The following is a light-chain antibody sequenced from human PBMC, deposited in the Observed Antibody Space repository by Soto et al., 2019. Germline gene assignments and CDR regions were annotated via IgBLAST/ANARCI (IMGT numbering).Light chain of an antibody. CDR2: DNN. Sequence: QSLLSQPASVYAAPGQRFTISCSGSTSNIGKYYVSWYQQVPGTAPRLLIYDNNQRPSGIPDRFSGSKSGTSPTLAITGLQTGDEDDYYCQSYDSSLSGSEVFGTGTKVTVL. CDR3: QSYDSSLSGSEV. J-gene: IGLJ1*01. V-gene: IGLV1-51*01. CDR1: TSNIGKYY.